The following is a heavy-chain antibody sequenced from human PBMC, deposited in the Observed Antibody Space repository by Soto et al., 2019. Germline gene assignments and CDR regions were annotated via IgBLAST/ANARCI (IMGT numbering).Heavy chain of an antibody. CDR1: GGSISSSNW. CDR3: ARSQTTVTSYDY. V-gene: IGHV4-4*02. D-gene: IGHD4-17*01. Sequence: SEXLSLTCAVSGGSISSSNWWSWVRQPPGKGLEWIGEIYHSGSTNYNPSLKSRVTISVDKSKNQFSLKLSSVTAEETAVYYCARSQTTVTSYDYWGHGTLVTVSS. CDR2: IYHSGST. J-gene: IGHJ4*01.